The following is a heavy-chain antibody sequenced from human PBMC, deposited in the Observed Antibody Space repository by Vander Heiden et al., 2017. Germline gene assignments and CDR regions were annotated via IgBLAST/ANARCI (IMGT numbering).Heavy chain of an antibody. V-gene: IGHV1-24*01. CDR1: AYTLGELS. CDR2: LDPERGET. D-gene: IGHD4-17*01. CDR3: ATEAGNVVTTPPFYYYGMDV. J-gene: IGHJ6*02. Sequence: QVQLVQSGAELKKPGASVKVSCKVSAYTLGELSMHWVRQAPGKGLEWRGGLDPERGETGYAPAFLGRVTMTEDTFPDTAYMELSSLRSEDTAVYYCATEAGNVVTTPPFYYYGMDVWGQGTTVTVSS.